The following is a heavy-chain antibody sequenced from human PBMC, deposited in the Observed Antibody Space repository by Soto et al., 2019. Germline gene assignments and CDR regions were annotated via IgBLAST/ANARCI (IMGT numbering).Heavy chain of an antibody. Sequence: GESLKIACKGSGYSFTSYWIGWVRQMPGKGQEWMGIIYPGDSDTRYSPSFQGQVTISSAKSISTAYLQWSSLKASDIAMYYCARRGYSYGHYYYYGMDVWGQGTTVTVSS. CDR1: GYSFTSYW. D-gene: IGHD5-18*01. J-gene: IGHJ6*02. CDR3: ARRGYSYGHYYYYGMDV. V-gene: IGHV5-51*01. CDR2: IYPGDSDT.